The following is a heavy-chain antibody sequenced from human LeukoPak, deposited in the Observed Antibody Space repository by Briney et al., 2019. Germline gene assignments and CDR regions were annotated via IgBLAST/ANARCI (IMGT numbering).Heavy chain of an antibody. V-gene: IGHV5-10-1*01. CDR2: IDPDDSHT. Sequence: GESLRISCKGSGYSFSSHWISGVRHMPGKGLEWMGTIDPDDSHTNYSPPFQGHVTISADKSISTAYLQWSSLKASDTAVYYCARLEFLGGDAARGHAMDVWGKGTTVTVSS. J-gene: IGHJ6*04. CDR3: ARLEFLGGDAARGHAMDV. CDR1: GYSFSSHW. D-gene: IGHD5-18*01.